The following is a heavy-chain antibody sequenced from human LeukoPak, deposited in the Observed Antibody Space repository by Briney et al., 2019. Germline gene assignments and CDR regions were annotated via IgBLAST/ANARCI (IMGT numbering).Heavy chain of an antibody. V-gene: IGHV4-34*01. J-gene: IGHJ4*02. D-gene: IGHD4-23*01. CDR1: GGSFSGYY. CDR2: INHSGST. CDR3: ARSTTVVTQTFDY. Sequence: SETLSLTCAVYGGSFSGYYWSWIRQPPGKGLEWIGEINHSGSTNYNPSLKSRVTISIDTSKNQSSLKLSSVTAADTAVYYCARSTTVVTQTFDYWGQGTLVTVSS.